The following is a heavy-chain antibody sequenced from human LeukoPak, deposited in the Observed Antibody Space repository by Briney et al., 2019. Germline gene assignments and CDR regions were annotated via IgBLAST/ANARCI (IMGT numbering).Heavy chain of an antibody. J-gene: IGHJ4*02. CDR2: ISGNSGST. D-gene: IGHD4-17*01. Sequence: GGSLRLSCAASGFTFSTYTMRWVRHAPGKGLEWVSTISGNSGSTHYADSVKGRFTISRDNSKNTLSLQMNSLRAEDTALYYCATGRGDPFYYFDYWGQGTLVTVSS. CDR1: GFTFSTYT. V-gene: IGHV3-23*01. CDR3: ATGRGDPFYYFDY.